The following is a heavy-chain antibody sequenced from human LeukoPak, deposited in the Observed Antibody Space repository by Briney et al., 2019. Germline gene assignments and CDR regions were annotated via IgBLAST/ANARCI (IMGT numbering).Heavy chain of an antibody. D-gene: IGHD3-10*01. CDR3: AKEAWFGELALDR. Sequence: GGPLKLSCAASGFPFSNYAMSWVRQAPGKGLEWVSVLNARATSPHYADSVKGRFTISRDNPKNTLYLQMDRLRAEDTAVYYCAKEAWFGELALDRWGQGTLVTVSS. V-gene: IGHV3-23*01. CDR2: LNARATSP. CDR1: GFPFSNYA. J-gene: IGHJ5*02.